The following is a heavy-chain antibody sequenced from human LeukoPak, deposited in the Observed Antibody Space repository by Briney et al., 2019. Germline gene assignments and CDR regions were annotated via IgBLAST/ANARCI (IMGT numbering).Heavy chain of an antibody. J-gene: IGHJ4*02. V-gene: IGHV3-23*01. D-gene: IGHD3-22*01. CDR2: ISPSGGST. CDR1: GFTFRSYA. Sequence: GGSLRLXCAASGFTFRSYAMSWVRQAPGKVLEWVSGISPSGGSTYYADSVKGRFTISRDNSKNTLYLQMNSLRAEDTAVYYCAKDRNYDSSGLNYFDHWGQGTLVTVSS. CDR3: AKDRNYDSSGLNYFDH.